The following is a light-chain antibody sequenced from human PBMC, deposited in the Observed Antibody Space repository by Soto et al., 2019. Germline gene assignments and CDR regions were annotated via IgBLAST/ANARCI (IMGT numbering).Light chain of an antibody. Sequence: QSALTQPASVSGSPGQSITISCTGTSSDVGGYNYVSWYQQHPGKAPKLMIYEVNNRPSGVSNRFSGSKSGNTASLTISGLQAEDEADYYCTSYTTSSTHWVFGGGTQLTVL. CDR3: TSYTTSSTHWV. CDR1: SSDVGGYNY. V-gene: IGLV2-14*01. J-gene: IGLJ3*02. CDR2: EVN.